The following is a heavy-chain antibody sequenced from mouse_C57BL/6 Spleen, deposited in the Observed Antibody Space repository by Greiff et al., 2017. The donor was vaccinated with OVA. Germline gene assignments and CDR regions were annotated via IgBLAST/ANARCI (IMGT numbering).Heavy chain of an antibody. CDR3: ARSRGDAMDY. V-gene: IGHV1-64*01. CDR2: IHPNSGST. J-gene: IGHJ4*01. Sequence: VKLQQPPAELVKPGASVKLSCKASGYTFTSYWMHWVKQRPGQGLEWIGMIHPNSGSTNYNEKFKSKATLTVDKSSSTAYMQLSSLTSEDSAVYYCARSRGDAMDYWGQGTSVTVSS. CDR1: GYTFTSYW.